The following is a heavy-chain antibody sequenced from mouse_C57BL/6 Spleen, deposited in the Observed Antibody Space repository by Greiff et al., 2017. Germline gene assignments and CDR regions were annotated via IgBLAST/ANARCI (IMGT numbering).Heavy chain of an antibody. J-gene: IGHJ4*01. CDR2: ISSGSSTI. CDR3: AKPDYYGSSYYAMDD. V-gene: IGHV5-17*01. Sequence: EVMLVESGGGLVKPGGSLKLSCAASGFTFSDYGMHWVRQAPEKGLEWVAYISSGSSTIHYADTVKGRFTISRDNAKNTLFLQMTSLRSEDTAMYYCAKPDYYGSSYYAMDDWGQGTSVTVSS. CDR1: GFTFSDYG. D-gene: IGHD1-1*01.